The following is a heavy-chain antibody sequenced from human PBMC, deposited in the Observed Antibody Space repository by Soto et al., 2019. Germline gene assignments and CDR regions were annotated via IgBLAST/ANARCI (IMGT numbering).Heavy chain of an antibody. V-gene: IGHV3-48*01. Sequence: PGGSLRLSCAASGFTFSSYSMNWVRQAPGKGLEWVSYISGSSSTIYYADSVKGRFTISRDNSKNTLYLQMNSLRAEDTAVYYCAKLGDIVVVPAANFDYWGQGTLVTVSS. CDR2: ISGSSSTI. CDR3: AKLGDIVVVPAANFDY. D-gene: IGHD2-2*01. CDR1: GFTFSSYS. J-gene: IGHJ4*02.